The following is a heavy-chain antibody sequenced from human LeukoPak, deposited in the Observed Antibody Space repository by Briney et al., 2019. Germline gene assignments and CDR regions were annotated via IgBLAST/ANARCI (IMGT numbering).Heavy chain of an antibody. D-gene: IGHD7-27*01. CDR2: IYNSGST. V-gene: IGHV4-59*11. CDR1: SISSHY. J-gene: IGHJ4*02. CDR3: ARKTGDLYYFDY. Sequence: SETLSLTCTVSSISSHYWSWIRQSPGKGLEWIAYIYNSGSTKYNPSLKSRVTISVDTSKNQFSLRLSSVTAADTAVYYCARKTGDLYYFDYWGQGTLVTVSS.